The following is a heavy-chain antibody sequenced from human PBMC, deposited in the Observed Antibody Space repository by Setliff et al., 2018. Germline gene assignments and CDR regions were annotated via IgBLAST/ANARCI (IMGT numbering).Heavy chain of an antibody. J-gene: IGHJ4*02. CDR1: GFTFSSYW. CDR3: TNWNPPGF. V-gene: IGHV3-74*01. D-gene: IGHD1-20*01. Sequence: GGSLRLSCAASGFTFSSYWMHWVRQAPGKGLVWVSRINSDGSTTNYADSVKGRFTISRDNAKNTLYLQMNSLRGEDTAVYYCTNWNPPGFWGQGTLVTVPQ. CDR2: INSDGSTT.